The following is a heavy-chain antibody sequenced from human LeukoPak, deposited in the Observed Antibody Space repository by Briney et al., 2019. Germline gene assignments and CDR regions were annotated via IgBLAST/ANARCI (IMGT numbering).Heavy chain of an antibody. CDR3: ARDHRAIIPPYYYYYMDV. V-gene: IGHV3-30*02. J-gene: IGHJ6*03. CDR2: IRYDGSNK. Sequence: GGSLRLSRAASGFTFSSYGMHWVRQAPGKGLEWVAFIRYDGSNKYYADSVKGRFTISRDNSKNTLYLQMNSLRAEDTAVYYCARDHRAIIPPYYYYYMDVWGKGTTVTVSS. D-gene: IGHD2-21*01. CDR1: GFTFSSYG.